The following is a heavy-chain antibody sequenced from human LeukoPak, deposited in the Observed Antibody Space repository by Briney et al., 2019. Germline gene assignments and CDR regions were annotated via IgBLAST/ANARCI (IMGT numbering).Heavy chain of an antibody. D-gene: IGHD2-21*02. V-gene: IGHV3-15*01. J-gene: IGHJ4*02. Sequence: GGSLRLSCAASGFTFSNAWMSWVRQAPGKGLEWVGRIKSKTDGGTTDYAAPVKGRFTISRDNAKNSLYLQMNSLRAEDTAVYYCASMTTYCGGDCYFFDYWGQGTLVTVSS. CDR1: GFTFSNAW. CDR2: IKSKTDGGTT. CDR3: ASMTTYCGGDCYFFDY.